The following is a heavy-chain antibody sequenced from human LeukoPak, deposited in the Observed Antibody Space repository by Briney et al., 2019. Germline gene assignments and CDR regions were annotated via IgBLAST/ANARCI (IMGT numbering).Heavy chain of an antibody. D-gene: IGHD3-10*01. Sequence: GGSLRLSCAASGFTFSSYSMNWVRQAPGKGLEWVSSISSSSSYIYYADSVKGRFTISRDNAKNSLYLQMNSLRAEDTAVYYCASPILWFGESRIPDLWGRGTLVTVSS. CDR1: GFTFSSYS. V-gene: IGHV3-21*01. CDR2: ISSSSSYI. CDR3: ASPILWFGESRIPDL. J-gene: IGHJ2*01.